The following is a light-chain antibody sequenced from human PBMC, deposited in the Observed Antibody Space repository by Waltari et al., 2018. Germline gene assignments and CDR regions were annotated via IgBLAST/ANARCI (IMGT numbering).Light chain of an antibody. V-gene: IGKV1-39*01. J-gene: IGKJ4*01. CDR3: QQSYNSPVT. Sequence: IQMTQSPSSLSASVVDSVTINCRASQSINNLLNWYQQKPGRAPEVLIYGASTLQSGVPSRFSGSGSGTGFTLTINNLQPEDFATYYCQQSYNSPVTFGGGTKVEIK. CDR2: GAS. CDR1: QSINNL.